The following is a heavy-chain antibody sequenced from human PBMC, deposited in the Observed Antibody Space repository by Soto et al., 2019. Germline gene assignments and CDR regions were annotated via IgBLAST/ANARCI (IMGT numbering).Heavy chain of an antibody. V-gene: IGHV1-69*01. Sequence: QVQLVQSGAEVRKPGSSVKVSCKASGGTFSRHAISWVRQAPGQGLEWMGGIIPIFGTANHAQKFQGRVTIIADESTSTVYMELSSLRSEDTAMYYCARDSAQLRGCWFDPWGQGALVTVSS. D-gene: IGHD2-8*01. CDR3: ARDSAQLRGCWFDP. CDR1: GGTFSRHA. J-gene: IGHJ5*02. CDR2: IIPIFGTA.